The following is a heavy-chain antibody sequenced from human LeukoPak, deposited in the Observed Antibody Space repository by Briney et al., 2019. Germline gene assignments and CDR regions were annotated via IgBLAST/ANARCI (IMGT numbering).Heavy chain of an antibody. D-gene: IGHD5-24*01. Sequence: PGGSLRLSCAASGFTFSSYSMNWVRQAPGKGLEWVSYISSSSSTIYYADSVKGRFTISRDNAKNSLYLQMNSLRAGDTAVYYCASEGRDGYNYDAFDIWGQGTMVTVSS. CDR2: ISSSSSTI. J-gene: IGHJ3*02. CDR1: GFTFSSYS. CDR3: ASEGRDGYNYDAFDI. V-gene: IGHV3-48*01.